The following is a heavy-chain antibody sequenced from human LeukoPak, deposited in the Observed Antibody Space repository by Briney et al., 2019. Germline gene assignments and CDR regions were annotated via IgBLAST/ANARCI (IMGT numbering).Heavy chain of an antibody. V-gene: IGHV3-53*01. CDR3: ARAPRPFDNSDYYFDY. CDR2: IYSDSSA. D-gene: IGHD6-25*01. Sequence: AGGSLRLSYAASGITVSYNFMSWVRQAPGKGLEWVSVIYSDSSADYADSVKGRFTISRDDAKNTLYLQMNSLRAGDTAVYYCARAPRPFDNSDYYFDYWGQGSLVTVSS. J-gene: IGHJ4*02. CDR1: GITVSYNF.